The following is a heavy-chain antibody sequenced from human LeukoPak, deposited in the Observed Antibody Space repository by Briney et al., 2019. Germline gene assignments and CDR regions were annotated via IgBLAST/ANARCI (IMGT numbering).Heavy chain of an antibody. CDR3: ARRYLGYCSGDSCPLNYYGMDV. J-gene: IGHJ6*02. V-gene: IGHV4-39*01. CDR2: IYYSGST. CDR1: GGSIRSSYYY. D-gene: IGHD2-15*01. Sequence: SETLSLTCTVSGGSIRSSYYYWGWIRQPPGKGLEWIGSIYYSGSTYYNPSLKSRVTISVDTSKNQFSLKLSSVTAAETAVYFCARRYLGYCSGDSCPLNYYGMDVWGQGTTVTVSS.